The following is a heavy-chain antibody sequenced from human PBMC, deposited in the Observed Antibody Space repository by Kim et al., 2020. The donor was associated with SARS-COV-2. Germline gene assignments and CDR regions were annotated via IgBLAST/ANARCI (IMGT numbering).Heavy chain of an antibody. J-gene: IGHJ6*02. CDR3: ARLRHTNRVGYYYGMDV. D-gene: IGHD2-8*01. CDR2: IYSDGGT. CDR1: TFTVSSNY. V-gene: IGHV3-66*01. Sequence: GGSLRLSCTASTFTVSSNYINWVRRVPGKGLEWVSLIYSDGGTFYPDSVKGRFTVSRDNSKNTLYLQMNNLRAEDTAVYYCARLRHTNRVGYYYGMDVWGQGTTVIVSS.